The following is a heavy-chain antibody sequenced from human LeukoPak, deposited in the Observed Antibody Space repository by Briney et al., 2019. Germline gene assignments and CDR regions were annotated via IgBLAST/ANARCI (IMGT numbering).Heavy chain of an antibody. V-gene: IGHV3-21*01. Sequence: GGSLRLSCAASGFTFSSYSMNSVRQAPGKGLEWVSSISSSSSYIYYADSVKGRFTISRDNAENSLYLQMNSLRAEDTAVYYCARDEWGDAFDIWGQGTMVTVFS. D-gene: IGHD1-26*01. CDR3: ARDEWGDAFDI. CDR1: GFTFSSYS. CDR2: ISSSSSYI. J-gene: IGHJ3*02.